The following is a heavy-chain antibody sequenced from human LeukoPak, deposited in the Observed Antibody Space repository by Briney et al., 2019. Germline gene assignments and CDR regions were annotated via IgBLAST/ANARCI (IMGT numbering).Heavy chain of an antibody. CDR3: ARHNDYVWENYYYYMDV. D-gene: IGHD3-16*01. CDR1: GFGFSRYA. V-gene: IGHV3-30*04. J-gene: IGHJ6*03. Sequence: GGSLRLSCAASGFGFSRYAMNWVRQAPGNGLEWVAVMSSDGTKRYYADFVKGRFTISRDNSKNTVYLQMNSLRAEDTAVYYCARHNDYVWENYYYYMDVWGEGTTVTVTS. CDR2: MSSDGTKR.